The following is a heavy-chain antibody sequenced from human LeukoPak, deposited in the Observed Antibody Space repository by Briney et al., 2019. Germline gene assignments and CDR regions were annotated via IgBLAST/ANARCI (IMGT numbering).Heavy chain of an antibody. CDR1: GYTFTSYG. CDR3: ARIPTGYSSGWHGDY. V-gene: IGHV1-18*01. Sequence: ASVKVSCKASGYTFTSYGISWVRQAPGQGLEWMGWISAYNGNTNYAQKLQGRVTMTTDTSTSTAYMELRSLRSDDTAVYYCARIPTGYSSGWHGDYWGQGTLVTVSS. CDR2: ISAYNGNT. D-gene: IGHD6-19*01. J-gene: IGHJ4*02.